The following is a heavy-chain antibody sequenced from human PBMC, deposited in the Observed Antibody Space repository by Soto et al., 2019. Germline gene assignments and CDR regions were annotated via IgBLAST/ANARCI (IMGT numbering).Heavy chain of an antibody. J-gene: IGHJ5*02. V-gene: IGHV2-5*01. CDR1: GFSLSTSGGG. D-gene: IGHD6-19*01. CDR2: IYWNDDK. Sequence: SGPTLVKPTQTLPLTCTFSGFSLSTSGGGVGWIRQPPRKALEWLALIYWNDDKRYSPSLKSRLTITKDTSKNQVVLTMTNMDPVDTATYYCAHSPYSSGWLNWFDPWGQGTLVTVSS. CDR3: AHSPYSSGWLNWFDP.